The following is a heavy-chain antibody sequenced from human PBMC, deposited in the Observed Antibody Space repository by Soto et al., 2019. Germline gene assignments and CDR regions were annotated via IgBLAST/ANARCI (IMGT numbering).Heavy chain of an antibody. Sequence: SETLSLTCTVSGGSISSYYWSWIRQPPGKGLEWIGYIYYSGSTNYNPSLKSRVTISVDTSKNQFSLKLSSVTAADTAVYYCARDRYSSGWDDAFDIWGQGTTVTVSS. V-gene: IGHV4-59*01. CDR1: GGSISSYY. CDR3: ARDRYSSGWDDAFDI. J-gene: IGHJ3*02. D-gene: IGHD6-19*01. CDR2: IYYSGST.